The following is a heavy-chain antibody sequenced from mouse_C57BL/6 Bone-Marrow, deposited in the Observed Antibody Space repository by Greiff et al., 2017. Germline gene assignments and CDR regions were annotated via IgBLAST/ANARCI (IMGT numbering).Heavy chain of an antibody. CDR2: IYPRSGNT. CDR1: GYTFTSYG. V-gene: IGHV1-81*01. D-gene: IGHD1-1*01. J-gene: IGHJ4*01. Sequence: VQLVESGAELARPGASVKLSCKASGYTFTSYGISWVKQRTGQGLEWIGEIYPRSGNTYYNEKFKGKATLTADKSSSTAYMELRSLTSEDSAVYFCARKEGLLRRPYYYAMDYWGQGTSVTVSS. CDR3: ARKEGLLRRPYYYAMDY.